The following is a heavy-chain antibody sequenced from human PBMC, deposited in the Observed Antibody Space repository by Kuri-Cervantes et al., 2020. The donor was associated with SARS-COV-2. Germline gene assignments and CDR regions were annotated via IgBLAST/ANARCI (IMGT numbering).Heavy chain of an antibody. V-gene: IGHV1-69-2*01. D-gene: IGHD1/OR15-1a*01. J-gene: IGHJ4*02. CDR2: IDPEDGET. CDR3: ATNTGQ. Sequence: ASVKVSCKVSGYAFIDHYMHWLQQAPGKGPEWMGLIDPEDGETKYAEKFQGRLTLTADTSTDTAYMELSGLRSEDTAVCYCATNTGQWGQGTLVTGPS. CDR1: GYAFIDHY.